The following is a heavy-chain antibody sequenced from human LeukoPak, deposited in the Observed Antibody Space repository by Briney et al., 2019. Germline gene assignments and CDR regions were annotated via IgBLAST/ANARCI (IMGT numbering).Heavy chain of an antibody. CDR3: AKRLSFGVAIGDFDY. V-gene: IGHV3-23*01. CDR1: GFTFSSYA. J-gene: IGHJ4*02. D-gene: IGHD3-3*01. Sequence: GGSLRLSCAASGFTFSSYALSWVRQAPGKGLQWVSAISGSGDSTYYADSVKGRFTISRDTSMDTLYLQMNSLRAEDTAIYYCAKRLSFGVAIGDFDYWGQGTLVTVSS. CDR2: ISGSGDST.